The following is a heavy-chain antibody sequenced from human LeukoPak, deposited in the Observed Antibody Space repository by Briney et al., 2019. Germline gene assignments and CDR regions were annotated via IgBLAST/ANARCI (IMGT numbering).Heavy chain of an antibody. CDR1: GFTFSSYW. J-gene: IGHJ4*02. Sequence: GGSLRLSCAASGFTFSSYWMGWVRQAPGKGLEWVANIKQDGSEKYYVDSVKGRFTISRDNAKNTLYLQMNSLRAEDTAVYYCAKGPMRYFDYWGQGTLVTVSS. CDR3: AKGPMRYFDY. V-gene: IGHV3-7*03. CDR2: IKQDGSEK.